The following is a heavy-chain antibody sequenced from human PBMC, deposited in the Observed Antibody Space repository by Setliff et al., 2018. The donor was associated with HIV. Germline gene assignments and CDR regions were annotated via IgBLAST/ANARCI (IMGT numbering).Heavy chain of an antibody. Sequence: GASVKVSCKASGYTFSNYAMHWVRQAPGQRLEWMGWINAGNGNTKYSQKFQGRVTITRDTSASTAYMELRSLRSDDTAVYFCARLGSGWSDSYYYAMDVWGQGTTVTVSS. CDR1: GYTFSNYA. CDR2: INAGNGNT. J-gene: IGHJ6*02. V-gene: IGHV1-3*01. CDR3: ARLGSGWSDSYYYAMDV. D-gene: IGHD6-19*01.